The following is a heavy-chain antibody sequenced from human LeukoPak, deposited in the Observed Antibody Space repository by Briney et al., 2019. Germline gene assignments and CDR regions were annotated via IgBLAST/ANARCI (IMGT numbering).Heavy chain of an antibody. CDR1: GFTFSSYA. J-gene: IGHJ6*02. D-gene: IGHD3-22*01. CDR3: AIGQDSSGYVRYYGMDV. Sequence: GRSLRLSCAASGFTFSSYAMHWVRQAPGKGLEWVAVISYDGSNKYYADSVKGRFTISRDNSKNTLYLQMNSLRAEDTAVYYCAIGQDSSGYVRYYGMDVWGQGTTVTVSS. CDR2: ISYDGSNK. V-gene: IGHV3-30-3*01.